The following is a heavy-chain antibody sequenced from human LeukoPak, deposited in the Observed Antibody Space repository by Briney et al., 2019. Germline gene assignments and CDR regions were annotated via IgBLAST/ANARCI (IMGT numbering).Heavy chain of an antibody. D-gene: IGHD6-13*01. CDR1: GYTFTSYG. V-gene: IGHV1-18*01. CDR3: ARDGPTAAGEDNLDY. Sequence: ASVKVSCKASGYTFTSYGISWVRQAPGQGLEWLAWISIHTGRTHYAQKFQDRVTMTTDTSTSTAFLELRSLTSDDTARYYCARDGPTAAGEDNLDYWGQGTLVTVSS. CDR2: ISIHTGRT. J-gene: IGHJ4*02.